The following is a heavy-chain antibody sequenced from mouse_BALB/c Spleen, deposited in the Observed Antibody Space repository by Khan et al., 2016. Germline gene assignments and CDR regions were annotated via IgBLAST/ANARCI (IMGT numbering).Heavy chain of an antibody. Sequence: EVQLQESGAELVKPGASVKLSCTASGFNIKDTYMHWVKQRPEQGLEWIGRIDPANGNTKYDPKFQGKATITADTSSNTAYLQLSSLTSEDTAVYYCARSLRFRFDYWGQGTTLTVSS. CDR1: GFNIKDTY. D-gene: IGHD1-1*01. V-gene: IGHV14-3*02. CDR3: ARSLRFRFDY. J-gene: IGHJ2*01. CDR2: IDPANGNT.